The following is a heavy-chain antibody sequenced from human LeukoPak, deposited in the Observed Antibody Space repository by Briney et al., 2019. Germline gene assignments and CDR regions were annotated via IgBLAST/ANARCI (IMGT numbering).Heavy chain of an antibody. J-gene: IGHJ6*02. V-gene: IGHV1-8*01. CDR3: ARGRSSSSWFPKYYYYYGMDV. CDR1: GYTFTSYD. CDR2: MNPNSGNT. D-gene: IGHD6-13*01. Sequence: ASVKVSCKASGYTFTSYDINWVRQATGQGLEWMGWMNPNSGNTGYAQKFQGRVTMTRNTSISTAYMELSSLRSEDTAVYYCARGRSSSSWFPKYYYYYGMDVWGQGTTVTVSS.